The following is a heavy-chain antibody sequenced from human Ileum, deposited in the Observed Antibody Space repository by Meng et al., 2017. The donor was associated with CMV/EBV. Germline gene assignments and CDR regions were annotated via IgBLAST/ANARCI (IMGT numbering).Heavy chain of an antibody. J-gene: IGHJ4*02. V-gene: IGHV4-30-4*08. CDR3: VRQVVAASFDY. CDR1: GGSITSGNYY. Sequence: VQLQGGGQGLVKSSQTLSLTCTVSGGSITSGNYYRSWIRQPPGRGLEWIGYIYYSGSPYYKPSLKSRVTISLDTSKNQFSLNLRSVTATDSAVYYCVRQVVAASFDYWGQGALVTVSS. D-gene: IGHD2-15*01. CDR2: IYYSGSP.